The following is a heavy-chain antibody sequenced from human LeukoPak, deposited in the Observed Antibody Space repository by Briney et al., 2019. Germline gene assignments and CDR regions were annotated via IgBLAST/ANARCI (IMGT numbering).Heavy chain of an antibody. CDR2: ISYDGSNK. J-gene: IGHJ4*02. D-gene: IGHD3-16*01. CDR3: AKDRDFGFIDY. V-gene: IGHV3-30*04. CDR1: GFTFDDYA. Sequence: GGSLRLSCVGSGFTFDDYAMHWVRQAPGKGLEWVAVISYDGSNKYYADSVKGRFTISRDNSKNTLYLQMNSLRAEDTAVYYCAKDRDFGFIDYWGQGTLVTVSS.